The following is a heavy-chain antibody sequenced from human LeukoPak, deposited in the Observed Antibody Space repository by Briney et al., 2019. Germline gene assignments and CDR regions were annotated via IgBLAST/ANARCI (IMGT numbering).Heavy chain of an antibody. D-gene: IGHD2-15*01. CDR2: IKQDESEK. J-gene: IGHJ4*02. CDR3: ARDPAHSD. V-gene: IGHV3-7*01. Sequence: QSGGTLRLSCAASGFTFSSYWLSWLRQAPGKGLEWVANIKQDESEKYYVDSVKGRFTISRDNAKNSLYLQMNSLRAEDTAVYNCARDPAHSDWGQGTLVTVSS. CDR1: GFTFSSYW.